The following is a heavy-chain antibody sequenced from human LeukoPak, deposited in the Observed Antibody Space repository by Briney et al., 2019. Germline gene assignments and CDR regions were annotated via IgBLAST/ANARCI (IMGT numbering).Heavy chain of an antibody. V-gene: IGHV4-34*01. D-gene: IGHD2-2*02. J-gene: IGHJ1*01. CDR3: ARGGRGYQLLYGYFQH. Sequence: SETLSLTCAVNGGCFIGYYGSWIRHPPLMRLEWIGEIDQSGSTNYNPSLKSRVTISVDTSKNQFSLKLSSVTAADTAVYYCARGGRGYQLLYGYFQHWGQGTLVTVSS. CDR2: IDQSGST. CDR1: GGCFIGYY.